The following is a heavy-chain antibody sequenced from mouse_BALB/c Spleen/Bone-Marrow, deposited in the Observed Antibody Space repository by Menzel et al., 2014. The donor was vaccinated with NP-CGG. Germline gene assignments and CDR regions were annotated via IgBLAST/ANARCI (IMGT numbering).Heavy chain of an antibody. V-gene: IGHV1S22*01. CDR3: TREGWLRYFDY. Sequence: LQQPGSELVRPGASVKLSCKASGYTFTSYWMHWVKQRHGQGLEWIGNIYPGSGSTNYDEKFNSKGTLTVDTSSSTAYMHLSSLTSEDSAVYYCTREGWLRYFDYWGQGTTLTVSS. CDR1: GYTFTSYW. D-gene: IGHD2-2*01. CDR2: IYPGSGST. J-gene: IGHJ2*01.